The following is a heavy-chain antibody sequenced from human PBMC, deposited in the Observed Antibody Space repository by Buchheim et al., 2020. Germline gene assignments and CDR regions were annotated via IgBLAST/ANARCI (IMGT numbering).Heavy chain of an antibody. V-gene: IGHV3-7*03. CDR3: VRDFYGVFDY. Sequence: EVQVVESGGNLVQPGGSLRLSCAASGFTFSSFWMDWVRQAPGKGLEWVANIKEDGSEKYYVDSVKGRFTISRDNVKNSLYLQMNSLRAEDTATYYCVRDFYGVFDYWGQGTL. J-gene: IGHJ4*02. D-gene: IGHD4-17*01. CDR1: GFTFSSFW. CDR2: IKEDGSEK.